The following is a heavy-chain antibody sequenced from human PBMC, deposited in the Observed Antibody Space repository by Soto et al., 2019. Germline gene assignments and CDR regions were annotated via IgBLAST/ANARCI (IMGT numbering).Heavy chain of an antibody. CDR3: ARGGRVTIFGVVTDYYFDY. CDR1: GGTFSSYT. CDR2: IIPILGIA. V-gene: IGHV1-69*02. J-gene: IGHJ4*02. Sequence: SVKVSCKASGGTFSSYTISWVRQAPGQGLERMGRIIPILGIANYAQKFQGRVTITADKSTSTAYMELSSLRSEDTAVYYCARGGRVTIFGVVTDYYFDYWGQGTLVTVSS. D-gene: IGHD3-3*01.